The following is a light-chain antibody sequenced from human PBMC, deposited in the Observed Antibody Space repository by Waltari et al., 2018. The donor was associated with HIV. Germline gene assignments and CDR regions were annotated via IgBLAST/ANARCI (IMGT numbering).Light chain of an antibody. Sequence: SYELTQPLSVSVALGQTARITCGGHNIASKHVHWYQQKPGQAPVLVIYRDNSRPSGIPERFSGSNSGNTAILSISRAQAEDEGDYYCQVWDSSTGVFGGGTNLTVL. CDR2: RDN. CDR1: NIASKH. CDR3: QVWDSSTGV. V-gene: IGLV3-9*01. J-gene: IGLJ3*02.